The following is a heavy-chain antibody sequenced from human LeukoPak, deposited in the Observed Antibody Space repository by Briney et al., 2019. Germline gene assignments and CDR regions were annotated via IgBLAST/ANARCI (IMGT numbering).Heavy chain of an antibody. CDR2: IIHSGST. CDR3: SRGPASGSDFAWFDP. Sequence: KPSETLSLTCAVYGGSISPYYWSWIRQPPGKGLEWIGVIIHSGSTNYNPSLKSRVTISVGMSKNQFSLELTSWTAPDTAVDFCSRGPASGSDFAWFDPWGQGTLVTVSS. CDR1: GGSISPYY. D-gene: IGHD3-10*01. J-gene: IGHJ5*02. V-gene: IGHV4-34*01.